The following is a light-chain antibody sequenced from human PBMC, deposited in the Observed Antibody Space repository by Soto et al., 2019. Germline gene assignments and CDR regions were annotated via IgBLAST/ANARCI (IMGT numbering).Light chain of an antibody. V-gene: IGLV1-44*01. CDR3: ASWDDSLNGVV. Sequence: QSVLTQPPSASGTTGQRVTISCSGSSSNIGSNTVNWYQQLPGTAPKLLIYRNNQRPSGVPDRFSGSQSGTSASLAITGLQSEDEADYYCASWDDSLNGVVFGGGTKLTVL. CDR2: RNN. J-gene: IGLJ2*01. CDR1: SSNIGSNT.